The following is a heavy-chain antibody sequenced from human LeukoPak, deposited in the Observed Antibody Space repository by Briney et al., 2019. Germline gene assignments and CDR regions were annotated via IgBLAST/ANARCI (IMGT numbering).Heavy chain of an antibody. J-gene: IGHJ4*02. D-gene: IGHD3-22*01. V-gene: IGHV3-23*01. CDR2: ISGSGGST. CDR3: AKDRDYYDSSGYYLDYFDY. CDR1: GFIFSSYA. Sequence: GGSLRLSCAASGFIFSSYAMSWVRQAPGKGLEWVSAISGSGGSTYYADSVKGRFTISRDNSKNTLYLQMNSLRAEDTAVYYCAKDRDYYDSSGYYLDYFDYWGQGTLVTVSS.